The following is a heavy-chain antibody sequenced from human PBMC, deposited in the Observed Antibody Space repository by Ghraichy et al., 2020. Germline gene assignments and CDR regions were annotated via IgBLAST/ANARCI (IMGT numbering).Heavy chain of an antibody. J-gene: IGHJ4*02. V-gene: IGHV4-38-2*02. D-gene: IGHD6-19*01. CDR3: ARGGLAVADQIDY. Sequence: SETLSLTCTVSGYSISSGYYWGWLRQPPGKGLEWIGSIYHSGSTYYNPSLKSRVTISVDTSKNQFSLKLSSVTAADTAVYYCARGGLAVADQIDYWGQGTLVTVSS. CDR1: GYSISSGYY. CDR2: IYHSGST.